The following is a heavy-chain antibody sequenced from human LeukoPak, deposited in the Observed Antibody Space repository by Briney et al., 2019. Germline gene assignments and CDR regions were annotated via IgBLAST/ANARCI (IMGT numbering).Heavy chain of an antibody. CDR3: ARIGYSSSSLDC. CDR1: GFTFSNYW. Sequence: PGGSLRLSCAASGFTFSNYWMTWVRQAPGKGLEWVANINQDGTTEYYADSVKGRFTISRDNAKNSVSLQVNSLTVADTALYYCARIGYSSSSLDCWGQGTLVTVSS. CDR2: INQDGTTE. J-gene: IGHJ4*02. D-gene: IGHD6-6*01. V-gene: IGHV3-7*01.